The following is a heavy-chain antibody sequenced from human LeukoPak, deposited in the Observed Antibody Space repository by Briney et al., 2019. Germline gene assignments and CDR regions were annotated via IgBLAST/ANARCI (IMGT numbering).Heavy chain of an antibody. CDR1: GFTFSSYG. J-gene: IGHJ3*02. CDR3: ARDLPSSWFPSHAFDI. Sequence: GGSLRLACAASGFTFSSYGMHWVRQAPGKGLEWVAVISYDGSNKYYADSVKGRFTISRDNSKNTLYLQMNSLRAEDTAVYYCARDLPSSWFPSHAFDIWGQGTMVTVSS. CDR2: ISYDGSNK. D-gene: IGHD6-13*01. V-gene: IGHV3-30*03.